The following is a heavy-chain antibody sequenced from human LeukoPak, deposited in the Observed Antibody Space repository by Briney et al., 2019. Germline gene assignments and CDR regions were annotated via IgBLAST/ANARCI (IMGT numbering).Heavy chain of an antibody. D-gene: IGHD6-19*01. J-gene: IGHJ4*02. CDR3: ATFDSGCSSGWLKC. CDR1: GYTFTGYY. CDR2: INPNSGGT. Sequence: ASVKVSCKASGYTFTGYYIHWVRQAPGQGLEWMGWINPNSGGTNYTQKFQGRVTMTRDTSISTAYMEMSRLRSDDTAVYYCATFDSGCSSGWLKCWGQGTLVTVSS. V-gene: IGHV1-2*02.